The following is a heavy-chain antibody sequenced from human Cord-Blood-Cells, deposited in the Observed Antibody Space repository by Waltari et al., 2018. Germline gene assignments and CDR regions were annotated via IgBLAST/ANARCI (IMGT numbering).Heavy chain of an antibody. J-gene: IGHJ3*02. CDR3: ARVGYSSSWYAFDI. D-gene: IGHD6-13*01. V-gene: IGHV1-8*03. Sequence: QVQLVQSGAEVKKPGASVQVSCTASGYTFTSYDINWVRQATGQGLEWMGSMNPNSGNTGYAQKFQGRVTITRNTSISTAYMELSSLRSEDTAVYYCARVGYSSSWYAFDIWGQGTMVTVSS. CDR2: MNPNSGNT. CDR1: GYTFTSYD.